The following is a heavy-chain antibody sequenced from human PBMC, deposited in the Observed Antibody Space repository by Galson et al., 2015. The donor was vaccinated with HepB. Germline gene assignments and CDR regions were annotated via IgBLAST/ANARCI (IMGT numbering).Heavy chain of an antibody. Sequence: LRLSCAASGFTFSSYAMHWVRQAPGKGLEWVAVISYDGSNKYYADSVKGRFTISRDNPKNTLYLQMNSLRAEDTAVYYCARDYASSWYFNHYYGMDVWGQGTTVTVSS. CDR3: ARDYASSWYFNHYYGMDV. CDR2: ISYDGSNK. J-gene: IGHJ6*02. CDR1: GFTFSSYA. D-gene: IGHD6-13*01. V-gene: IGHV3-30*04.